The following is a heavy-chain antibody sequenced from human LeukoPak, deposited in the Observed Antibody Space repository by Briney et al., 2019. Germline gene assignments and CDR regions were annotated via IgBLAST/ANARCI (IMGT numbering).Heavy chain of an antibody. CDR2: INHSGST. CDR1: GGSFSGYY. D-gene: IGHD6-6*01. CDR3: ARAGPSSSKYYYYGMDV. V-gene: IGHV4-34*01. J-gene: IGHJ6*02. Sequence: PSETLSLTCAVYGGSFSGYYWSWIRQPPGKGLEWIGEINHSGSTNYNPSLKSRVTISVDTSKNQFSLKLSSVTAADTAVYYCARAGPSSSKYYYYGMDVWGQGTTVTASS.